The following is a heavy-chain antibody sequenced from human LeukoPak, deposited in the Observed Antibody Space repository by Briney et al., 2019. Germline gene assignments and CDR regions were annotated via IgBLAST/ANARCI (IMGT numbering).Heavy chain of an antibody. D-gene: IGHD2-15*01. CDR2: TNGDGNAK. CDR1: GFTFSNYW. V-gene: IGHV3-7*01. CDR3: ARGGSPFSEAAY. J-gene: IGHJ4*02. Sequence: PGGSLRLSCAASGFTFSNYWTTWVRQAPGKGLEWVANTNGDGNAKYCVDSVKGRFTISRDNAKKSLYLQINSLRAEDTAVYYRARGGSPFSEAAYWGQGILVTVSS.